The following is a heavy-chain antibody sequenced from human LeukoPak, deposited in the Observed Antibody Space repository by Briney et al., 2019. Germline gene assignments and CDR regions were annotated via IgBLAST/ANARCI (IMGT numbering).Heavy chain of an antibody. D-gene: IGHD6-13*01. V-gene: IGHV1-46*01. CDR2: INPSGGST. J-gene: IGHJ4*02. Sequence: ASVKVSCKASGYTLTRYSMHWVRQAPGQGLEWMGLINPSGGSTSYPLKLQGTVTMTTDTTTSTVYMEPSSLRSEGPAVYYCARVRRGIAANFFDCWGQGTLVTVSS. CDR1: GYTLTRYS. CDR3: ARVRRGIAANFFDC.